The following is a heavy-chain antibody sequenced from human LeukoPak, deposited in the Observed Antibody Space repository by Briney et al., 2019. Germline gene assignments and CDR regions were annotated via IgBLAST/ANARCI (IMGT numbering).Heavy chain of an antibody. Sequence: PGGSLRLSCTVSGFTVSSNSMSWVRQAPGKGLEWVSFIYSDNTHYSDSVKGQFTISRDNSNNTLYLQMNSLRAEDTAVYYCARRAGAYSHPYDYWGQGTLVTVSS. J-gene: IGHJ4*02. V-gene: IGHV3-53*01. CDR3: ARRAGAYSHPYDY. CDR1: GFTVSSNS. D-gene: IGHD4/OR15-4a*01. CDR2: IYSDNT.